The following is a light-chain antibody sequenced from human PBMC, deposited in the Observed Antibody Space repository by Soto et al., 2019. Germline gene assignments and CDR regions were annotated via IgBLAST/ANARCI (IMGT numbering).Light chain of an antibody. Sequence: QSVLTQPASVSGSPGQSITISCTGTSSDVGGYNFVSWYQQHPGKVPKLMIYDVSNRPSGVSDRFTGSKSGNTASLIISGLQAEDEADYYRSSYTTSSTVVIGGGTKVTVL. CDR3: SSYTTSSTVV. J-gene: IGLJ2*01. CDR1: SSDVGGYNF. V-gene: IGLV2-14*01. CDR2: DVS.